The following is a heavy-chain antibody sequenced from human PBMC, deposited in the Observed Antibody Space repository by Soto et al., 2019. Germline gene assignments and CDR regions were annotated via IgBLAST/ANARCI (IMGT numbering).Heavy chain of an antibody. CDR3: ARASTRGYSSGWKPFDP. J-gene: IGHJ5*02. D-gene: IGHD6-19*01. CDR2: ISSSSSYI. CDR1: GFTFSSYS. V-gene: IGHV3-21*01. Sequence: GGSLRLSCAASGFTFSSYSMNWVRQAPGKGLEWVSSISSSSSYIYYADSVKGRFTISRDNAKNSLYLQMNSLRAEDTAVYYCARASTRGYSSGWKPFDPWGQGTLVTVSS.